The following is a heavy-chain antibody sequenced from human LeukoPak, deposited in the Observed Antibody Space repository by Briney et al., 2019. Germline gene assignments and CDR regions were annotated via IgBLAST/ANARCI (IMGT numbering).Heavy chain of an antibody. CDR2: ISYDGSNK. CDR1: GFTFSSYG. V-gene: IGHV3-30*18. Sequence: PGGSLRLSCAASGFTFSSYGMHWVRQAPGKGLEWVAVISYDGSNKYYADSVKGRFTISRDNSKNTLYLQMNSLRAEDTAVYYCAKDGYSGSYYVYWGQGTLVTVSS. D-gene: IGHD1-26*01. J-gene: IGHJ4*02. CDR3: AKDGYSGSYYVY.